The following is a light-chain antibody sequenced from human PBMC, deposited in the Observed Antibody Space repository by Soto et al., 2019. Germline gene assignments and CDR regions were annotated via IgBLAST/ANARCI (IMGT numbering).Light chain of an antibody. J-gene: IGKJ1*01. Sequence: VLTQSAGTVSLSPGERATLSCRASQSVSSSHLAWYQQKPGQAPRLLISGASSRATGIPDRFTGSGSGTDFTLTISRLEPEDFAVYYCQQYGSSPRTFGQGTKVDIK. V-gene: IGKV3-20*01. CDR2: GAS. CDR1: QSVSSSH. CDR3: QQYGSSPRT.